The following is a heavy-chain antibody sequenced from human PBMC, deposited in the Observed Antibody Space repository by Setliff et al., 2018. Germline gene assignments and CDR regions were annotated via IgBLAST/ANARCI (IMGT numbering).Heavy chain of an antibody. V-gene: IGHV4-39*01. Sequence: NPSETLSLTCTVSGVSISANHYWGWIRQPPGKGLEWIGSISYGGNTYYNPSLNSRVTISADTSKNRFSVRLNSVTAADTAVYYCARHWDFCGGSCPHNSIDYWGRGALVTVSS. CDR3: ARHWDFCGGSCPHNSIDY. J-gene: IGHJ4*02. D-gene: IGHD2-15*01. CDR2: ISYGGNT. CDR1: GVSISANHY.